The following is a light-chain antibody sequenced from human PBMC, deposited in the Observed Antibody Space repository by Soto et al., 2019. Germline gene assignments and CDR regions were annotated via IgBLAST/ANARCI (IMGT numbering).Light chain of an antibody. CDR2: WAS. J-gene: IGKJ1*01. V-gene: IGKV4-1*01. CDR1: QSVLYSSNNKNY. Sequence: DIVMTQSPDSLAVSLGERATINCKSSQSVLYSSNNKNYLAWYQQQPGQPPKLLIYWASTRESGVPDRFSGSGSETDFTLTISSLQAEDVAVYYCQQFDTTPGTFGQGTKVDIK. CDR3: QQFDTTPGT.